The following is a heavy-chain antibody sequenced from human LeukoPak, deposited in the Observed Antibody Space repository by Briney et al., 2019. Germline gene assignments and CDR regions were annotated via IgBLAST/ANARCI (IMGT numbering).Heavy chain of an antibody. J-gene: IGHJ4*02. Sequence: SETLSLTCSVSGASISSFYWTWIRQPPGKGLEWIGHIYSGSTNYNPSLKSRVSISLDTSKNHFSLKLSSVTAADTAVYYCARAPSSSWYYFDYWGQGTLVTVSS. D-gene: IGHD6-13*01. CDR2: IYSGST. CDR1: GASISSFY. V-gene: IGHV4-59*01. CDR3: ARAPSSSWYYFDY.